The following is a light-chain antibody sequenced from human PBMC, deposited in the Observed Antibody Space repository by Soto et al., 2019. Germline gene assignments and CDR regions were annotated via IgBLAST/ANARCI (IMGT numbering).Light chain of an antibody. V-gene: IGLV2-11*01. Sequence: QSALTQPRSVSGSPGQSVTISCTGSDIGTYNYVSWYQQYPGKAPKLIIYDVSQRPSGVPDRFSGSKSGNTASLTISGLQAEDEADYHCCSYVGGYTFVLFGGGTKVTVL. J-gene: IGLJ3*02. CDR1: DIGTYNY. CDR2: DVS. CDR3: CSYVGGYTFVL.